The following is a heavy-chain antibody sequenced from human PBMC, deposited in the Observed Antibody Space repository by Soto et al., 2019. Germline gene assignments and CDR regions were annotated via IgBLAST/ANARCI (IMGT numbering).Heavy chain of an antibody. CDR3: AHNYGSGSYSEGLWYFDY. CDR1: GFSLSTSGVG. J-gene: IGHJ4*02. D-gene: IGHD3-10*01. V-gene: IGHV2-5*02. CDR2: IYWDDDK. Sequence: QITLKESGPTLVKPTQTLTLTCTFSGFSLSTSGVGVGWIRQPPGKALEWLALIYWDDDKRYSPSLKSRLTITKDTSKNQVVLTMTNMDPVDTATYYCAHNYGSGSYSEGLWYFDYWGQGTLVTVSS.